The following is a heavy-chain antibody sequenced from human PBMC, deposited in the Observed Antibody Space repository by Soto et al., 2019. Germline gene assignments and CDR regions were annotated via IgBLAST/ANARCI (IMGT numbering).Heavy chain of an antibody. CDR2: INPSGGST. J-gene: IGHJ4*02. D-gene: IGHD3-22*01. CDR1: GYTFTSYY. CDR3: ARDGDYYDSSGYYVSYWGPGCFDY. Sequence: ASVKVSCKASGYTFTSYYMHWVRQAPGQGLEWMGIINPSGGSTSYAQKFQGRVTMTRDTSTSTVYMELSSLRSEDTAVYYCARDGDYYDSSGYYVSYWGPGCFDYWGQGTLVTVSS. V-gene: IGHV1-46*03.